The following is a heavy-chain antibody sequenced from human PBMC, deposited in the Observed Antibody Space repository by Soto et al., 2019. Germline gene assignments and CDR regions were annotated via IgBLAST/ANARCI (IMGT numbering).Heavy chain of an antibody. CDR1: GYSISSGYY. Sequence: NPSETLSLTCAVSGYSISSGYYWGWIRQPPGKGLEWIGSIYHSGSTYYNPSLKSRVTISVDTSKNQFSLKLSSVTAADTAVYYCAREYSSGWRPYWFDPWGQGTLVTVSS. V-gene: IGHV4-38-2*02. CDR2: IYHSGST. J-gene: IGHJ5*02. D-gene: IGHD6-19*01. CDR3: AREYSSGWRPYWFDP.